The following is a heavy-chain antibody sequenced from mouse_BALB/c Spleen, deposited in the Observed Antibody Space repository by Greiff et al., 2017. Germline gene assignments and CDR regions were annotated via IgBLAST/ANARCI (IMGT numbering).Heavy chain of an antibody. J-gene: IGHJ4*01. D-gene: IGHD4-1*02. CDR2: ISSGSSTI. Sequence: DVMLVESGGGLVQPGGSRKLSCAASGFTFSSFGIHWVRQAPEKGLEWVAYISSGSSTIYYADTVKGRFTISRDNPKNTLFLQMTSLRSEDTAMYYCARSNYYYAMDYWGQGTSVTVSS. CDR1: GFTFSSFG. CDR3: ARSNYYYAMDY. V-gene: IGHV5-17*02.